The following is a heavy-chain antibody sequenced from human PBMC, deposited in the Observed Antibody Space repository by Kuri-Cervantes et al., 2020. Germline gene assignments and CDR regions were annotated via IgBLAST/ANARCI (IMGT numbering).Heavy chain of an antibody. CDR2: MNPNSGNT. V-gene: IGHV1-8*02. CDR1: GGTFSSYA. D-gene: IGHD2-21*02. J-gene: IGHJ5*02. CDR3: ARGIVVVTALNWFDP. Sequence: ASVKVSCKASGGTFSSYAISWVRQAPGQGLEWMGWMNPNSGNTGYAQKFQGRVTMTRNTSISTAYMELSSLRSEDTAVYYCARGIVVVTALNWFDPWGQGTLVTVSS.